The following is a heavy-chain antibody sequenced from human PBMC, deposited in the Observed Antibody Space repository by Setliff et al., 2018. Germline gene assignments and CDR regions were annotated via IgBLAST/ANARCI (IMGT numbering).Heavy chain of an antibody. D-gene: IGHD3-22*01. V-gene: IGHV4-4*07. Sequence: SETLSLTCTVSGGSISSYYWSWIRQPAGKGLEWIGHIYTTGSTNYNPSLKSRVTLSVDTSKNQFSLKLTSVTAADTAIYYCARTPYYYDTSGYDFWGQGTLVTVSS. CDR3: ARTPYYYDTSGYDF. CDR2: IYTTGST. J-gene: IGHJ4*02. CDR1: GGSISSYY.